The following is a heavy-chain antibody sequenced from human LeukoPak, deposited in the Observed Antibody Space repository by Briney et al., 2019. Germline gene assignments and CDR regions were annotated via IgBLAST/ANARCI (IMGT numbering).Heavy chain of an antibody. Sequence: SETLSLTCTVSGGSTASSGYYWTWIRQLPGKGLEWIGYIYYSGSTYYNPSLKSRVSISIDRSKTQFSLKLSSVTAADTAVYYCARRLKIFGVGAGDAFDIWGQGTMVTVSS. J-gene: IGHJ3*02. CDR3: ARRLKIFGVGAGDAFDI. D-gene: IGHD3-3*01. CDR1: GGSTASSGYY. CDR2: IYYSGST. V-gene: IGHV4-31*03.